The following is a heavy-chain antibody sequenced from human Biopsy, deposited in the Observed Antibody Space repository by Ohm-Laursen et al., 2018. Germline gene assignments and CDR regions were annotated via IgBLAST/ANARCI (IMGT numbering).Heavy chain of an antibody. Sequence: SDTLSLTCPVSGGSISINNYYWGWIRQPPGKGLEWIGSIFYRGSTHYKPSLKSRVNISVDTSKNQFSLKLNSVTAADTAVYYCARDYDTSGYYYVSWGQGTLVTVSS. CDR3: ARDYDTSGYYYVS. CDR2: IFYRGST. D-gene: IGHD3-22*01. J-gene: IGHJ5*02. V-gene: IGHV4-39*01. CDR1: GGSISINNYY.